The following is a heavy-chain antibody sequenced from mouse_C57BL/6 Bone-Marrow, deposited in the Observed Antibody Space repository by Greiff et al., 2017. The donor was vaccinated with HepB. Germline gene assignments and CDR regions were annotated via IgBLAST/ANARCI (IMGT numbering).Heavy chain of an antibody. J-gene: IGHJ3*01. Sequence: VQLQQSGAELVRPGASVKLSCTASGFNIKDDSMHWVKQRPEQGLEWIGWIDPENGDTEYASKFQGKATITADTSSNTAYLQLSSLTSEDTAVYYCTTGWLDAYWGQGTLVTVSA. CDR2: IDPENGDT. CDR3: TTGWLDAY. V-gene: IGHV14-4*01. D-gene: IGHD2-3*01. CDR1: GFNIKDDS.